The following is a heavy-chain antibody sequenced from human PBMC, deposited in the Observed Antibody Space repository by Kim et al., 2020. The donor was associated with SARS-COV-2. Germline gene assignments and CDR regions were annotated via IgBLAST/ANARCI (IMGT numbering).Heavy chain of an antibody. CDR3: SRVGRWGVGTMDV. J-gene: IGHJ6*01. CDR1: GFTFGDHG. V-gene: IGHV3-49*04. Sequence: GGSLRLSCIASGFTFGDHGMTWVRRAPGKGLEWVGFIRSKDYGGTPEYAASVRGRFTIARDDSRGVAYLQMNSLKTEDTAVYYCSRVGRWGVGTMDV. CDR2: IRSKDYGGTP. D-gene: IGHD3-16*01.